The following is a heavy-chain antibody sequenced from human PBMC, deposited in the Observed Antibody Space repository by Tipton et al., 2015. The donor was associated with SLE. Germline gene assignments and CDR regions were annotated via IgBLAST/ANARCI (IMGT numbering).Heavy chain of an antibody. CDR2: TYNNDRT. Sequence: TLSLTCSVSGVSIRSHYWAWIRQSPGKGLEWIVSTYNNDRTKYNPSLQSRVTVSVDTSKTQFSLNLRSVTAADTAIYYCARGGYSSGWYGDYFVYCGQGTLVTVSS. CDR3: ARGGYSSGWYGDYFVY. CDR1: GVSIRSHY. D-gene: IGHD6-19*01. J-gene: IGHJ4*02. V-gene: IGHV4-59*11.